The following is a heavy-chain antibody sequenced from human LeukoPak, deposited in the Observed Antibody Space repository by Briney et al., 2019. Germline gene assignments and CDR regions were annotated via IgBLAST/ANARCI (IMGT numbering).Heavy chain of an antibody. CDR1: GFTFSSYS. D-gene: IGHD3-16*01. CDR3: ARRSEFGVLYYMDI. J-gene: IGHJ6*03. CDR2: ISGSSGTI. V-gene: IGHV3-48*01. Sequence: GGSLRLSCVAFGFTFSSYSMNWVRQAPGKGLEWVSYISGSSGTIYYADSVKGRFTISRDNAKNSLYLQMNSLRAEDTAVYYCARRSEFGVLYYMDIWGKGTTVTVSS.